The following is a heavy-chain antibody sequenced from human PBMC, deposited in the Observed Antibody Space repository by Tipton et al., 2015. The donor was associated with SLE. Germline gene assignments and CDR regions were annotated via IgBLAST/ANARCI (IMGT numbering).Heavy chain of an antibody. CDR3: ARHAREAYYYGSGTPLQFSYYYYGLGV. CDR2: IYYSGST. CDR1: GGSISSNNYY. D-gene: IGHD3-10*01. J-gene: IGHJ6*02. Sequence: TLSLTCTVSGGSISSNNYYWGWIRQPPGKGLEWIGSIYYSGSTYYNPSLKGRVAISVDTSKNQFSLELSSVTAADTAVYYCARHAREAYYYGSGTPLQFSYYYYGLGVWGQGTTVTVSS. V-gene: IGHV4-39*01.